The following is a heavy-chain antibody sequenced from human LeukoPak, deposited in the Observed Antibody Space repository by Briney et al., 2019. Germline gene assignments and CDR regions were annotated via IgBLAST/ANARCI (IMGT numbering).Heavy chain of an antibody. V-gene: IGHV3-21*01. CDR3: ARFVSAGDYYYYYGMDV. J-gene: IGHJ6*02. CDR1: GFTFSSYS. Sequence: GGSLRLSCAASGFTFSSYSMSWVRLAPGKGLEWVSSISSSTTYIYYADSVKGRFTISRDNAKTSLYLQMNSLRAEDTAVYYCARFVSAGDYYYYYGMDVWGQGTTVTISS. CDR2: ISSSTTYI. D-gene: IGHD3-10*01.